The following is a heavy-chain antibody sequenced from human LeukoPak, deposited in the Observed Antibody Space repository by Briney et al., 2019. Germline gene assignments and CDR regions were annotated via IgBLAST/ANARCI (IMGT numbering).Heavy chain of an antibody. CDR2: IHYSGST. J-gene: IGHJ6*03. CDR1: GGSISSSSYY. Sequence: SETLSLTCTVSGGSISSSSYYWGWIRQPPGRGLEGIGSIHYSGSTYYNPSLKSRVTISVDTSKNQFSLKLSSVTAADTALYYCAGGYIYGSTYYYMDVWGKGTTVTISS. D-gene: IGHD5-18*01. V-gene: IGHV4-39*07. CDR3: AGGYIYGSTYYYMDV.